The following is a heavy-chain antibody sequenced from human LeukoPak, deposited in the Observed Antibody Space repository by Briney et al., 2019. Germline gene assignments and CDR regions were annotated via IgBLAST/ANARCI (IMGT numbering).Heavy chain of an antibody. J-gene: IGHJ4*02. V-gene: IGHV4-34*01. CDR3: ARKYGY. CDR1: GGSFSGYY. CDR2: INHSGST. Sequence: PSETLSLTCAAYGGSFSGYYWSWIRQPPGKGLEWIGEINHSGSTNYNPSLKSRVTISVDTSKNQFSLKLSSVTAADTAVYYCARKYGYWGQGTLVTVSS. D-gene: IGHD2/OR15-2a*01.